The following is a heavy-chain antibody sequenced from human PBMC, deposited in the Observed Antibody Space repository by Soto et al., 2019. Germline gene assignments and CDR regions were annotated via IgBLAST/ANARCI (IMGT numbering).Heavy chain of an antibody. CDR3: ARQGFGPLHGLVDV. D-gene: IGHD3-10*01. Sequence: QVQLQESGPGLVKPSETLSLSCTVSGGSISSYYWSWFRQSPGKRMEWIGYVHHSWGSSYNPALQSRVAISLDTSKSQFSLKVTSVTATVPAVYYCARQGFGPLHGLVDVWGQGTTVTVSS. V-gene: IGHV4-59*08. CDR1: GGSISSYY. CDR2: VHHSWGS. J-gene: IGHJ6*02.